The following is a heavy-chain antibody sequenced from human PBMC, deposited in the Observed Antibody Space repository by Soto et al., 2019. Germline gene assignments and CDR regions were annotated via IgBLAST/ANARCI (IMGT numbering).Heavy chain of an antibody. D-gene: IGHD6-19*01. Sequence: GASVKVSCKASGYTFTGYYMHWVRQAPGQGLEWMGWINPNSGGTNYAQKFQGWVTMTRDTSISTAYMELSRLRSDDTAVYYCARQQWLVEGDAFDIWGQGTMVTVSS. J-gene: IGHJ3*02. CDR2: INPNSGGT. CDR1: GYTFTGYY. CDR3: ARQQWLVEGDAFDI. V-gene: IGHV1-2*04.